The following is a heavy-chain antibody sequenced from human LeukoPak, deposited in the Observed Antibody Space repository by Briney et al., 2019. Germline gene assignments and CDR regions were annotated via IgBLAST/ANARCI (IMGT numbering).Heavy chain of an antibody. Sequence: ASVKVSCKASGYTFTGYYTHWVRQAPGQGLEWMGRINPNSGGTNYAQKFQGRVTMTRDTSISTAYMELSRLRSDDTAVYYCARAENGDYAFDYWGQGTLVTVSS. CDR1: GYTFTGYY. CDR2: INPNSGGT. J-gene: IGHJ4*02. D-gene: IGHD4-17*01. V-gene: IGHV1-2*06. CDR3: ARAENGDYAFDY.